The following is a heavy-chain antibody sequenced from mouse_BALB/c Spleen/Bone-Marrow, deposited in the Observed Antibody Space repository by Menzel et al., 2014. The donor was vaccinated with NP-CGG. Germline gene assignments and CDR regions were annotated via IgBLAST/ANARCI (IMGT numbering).Heavy chain of an antibody. CDR1: GYSFTSYW. Sequence: VQLQQSGAELVRPGASVKLSCKASGYSFTSYWMNWVKQRPGQGLEWIGMIHPSDSETRLNQKFKDKATLTVNKSSSTAYMQLSSPTSEDSAVYYCVRFPVYGNYVSWFAYWGQGTLVTVSA. CDR2: IHPSDSET. J-gene: IGHJ3*01. CDR3: VRFPVYGNYVSWFAY. V-gene: IGHV1-61*01. D-gene: IGHD2-1*01.